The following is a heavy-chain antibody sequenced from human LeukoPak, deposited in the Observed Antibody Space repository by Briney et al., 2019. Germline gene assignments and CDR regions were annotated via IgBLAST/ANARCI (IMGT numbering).Heavy chain of an antibody. CDR2: ISSSSSYI. Sequence: GGSLRLSCAASGFTFSSYIMNWVRQAPGKGLEWVSSISSSSSYIYYADSVKGRFTISRDNAKNSLYLQMNSLRADDTAVYYCARTGTVWEIFGAFWVDPWGQGTLVTVSS. D-gene: IGHD3-3*01. V-gene: IGHV3-21*01. J-gene: IGHJ5*02. CDR1: GFTFSSYI. CDR3: ARTGTVWEIFGAFWVDP.